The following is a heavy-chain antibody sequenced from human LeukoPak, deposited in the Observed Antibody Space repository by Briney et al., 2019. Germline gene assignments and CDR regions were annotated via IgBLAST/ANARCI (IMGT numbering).Heavy chain of an antibody. J-gene: IGHJ4*02. CDR1: GGSISSGGYY. CDR2: IYYSGST. D-gene: IGHD3-16*02. Sequence: SQTLSLTGTVSGGSISSGGYYWSWIRQHPGKGLEWIGYIYYSGSTYYNPSLKSRVTISVDTSKNQFSLKLSSVTAADTAVYYCARGPVHYDYVWGSYRHSRIDYWGQGTLVTVSS. CDR3: ARGPVHYDYVWGSYRHSRIDY. V-gene: IGHV4-31*03.